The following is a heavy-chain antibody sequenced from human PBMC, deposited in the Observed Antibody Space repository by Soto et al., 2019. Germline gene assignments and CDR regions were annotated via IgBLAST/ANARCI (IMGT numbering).Heavy chain of an antibody. CDR3: ATQPGGGGY. Sequence: EVQLVESGGGLIQPGGSLRLSCAVSGFTVSNNYMSWVRQAPGKGLEGVSVIYSGGYTAYGDSVKGRFTISRDNSKNTLFFKMKGLRADGPAFFYCATQPGGGGYWGQGTLVTVSS. CDR2: IYSGGYT. J-gene: IGHJ4*02. V-gene: IGHV3-53*01. CDR1: GFTVSNNY. D-gene: IGHD3-10*01.